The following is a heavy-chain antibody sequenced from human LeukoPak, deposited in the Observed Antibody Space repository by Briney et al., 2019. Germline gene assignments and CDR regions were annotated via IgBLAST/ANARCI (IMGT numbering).Heavy chain of an antibody. V-gene: IGHV3-7*01. Sequence: PGGSLRLSCAASGFTFTRYWMAWVRKAPGKGLEWVANIKQDGSEQYHVDSVRGRFTMSRDNTKNIVFLQMDSLRVEDTAVYYCARVSRSGYYGEYWGQGTTVTVSS. J-gene: IGHJ4*02. CDR3: ARVSRSGYYGEY. D-gene: IGHD3-3*01. CDR2: IKQDGSEQ. CDR1: GFTFTRYW.